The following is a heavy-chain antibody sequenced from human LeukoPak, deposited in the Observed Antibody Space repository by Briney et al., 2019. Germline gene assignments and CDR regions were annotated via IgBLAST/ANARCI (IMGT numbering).Heavy chain of an antibody. Sequence: PSETLSLTCTVSGVSLSSYYWSWIRQPPGQGLEWLGYFYYSGSTNYNPSLKSRVTISVDTSKNQFSLKLSSVTAADTAVYYCARDIGSSGLDNLFDPWGQGTLVTVSS. D-gene: IGHD3-22*01. CDR2: FYYSGST. CDR3: ARDIGSSGLDNLFDP. CDR1: GVSLSSYY. V-gene: IGHV4-59*01. J-gene: IGHJ5*02.